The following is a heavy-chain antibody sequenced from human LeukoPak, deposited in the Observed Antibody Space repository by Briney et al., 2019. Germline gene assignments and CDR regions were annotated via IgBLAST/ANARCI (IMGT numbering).Heavy chain of an antibody. D-gene: IGHD3-10*01. CDR3: ARARGQSGVDY. CDR1: GGSISSGGYY. Sequence: NPSETLSLTCTVSGGSISSGGYYWSWIRQPPGKGLEWIGYIYHSGSTYYNPSLKSRVTISVDRSKNQFSLNLTSVTAADTAVYYCARARGQSGVDYWGQGTLVTVSS. CDR2: IYHSGST. J-gene: IGHJ4*02. V-gene: IGHV4-30-2*01.